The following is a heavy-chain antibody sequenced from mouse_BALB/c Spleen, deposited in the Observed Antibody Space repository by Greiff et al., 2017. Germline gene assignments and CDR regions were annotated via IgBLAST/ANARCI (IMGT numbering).Heavy chain of an antibody. D-gene: IGHD2-3*01. CDR2: IWSGGST. J-gene: IGHJ2*01. CDR1: GFSLTSYG. V-gene: IGHV2-2*02. CDR3: ARNGGDGYYFDY. Sequence: QVHVKQSGPGLVQPSQSLSITCTVSGFSLTSYGVHWVRQSPGKGLEWLGVIWSGGSTDYNAAFISRLSISKDNSKSQVFFKMNSLQANDTAIYYCARNGGDGYYFDYWGQGTTLTVSS.